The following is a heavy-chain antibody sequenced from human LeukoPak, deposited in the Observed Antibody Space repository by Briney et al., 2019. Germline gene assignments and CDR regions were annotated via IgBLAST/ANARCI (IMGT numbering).Heavy chain of an antibody. J-gene: IGHJ3*02. CDR1: GFTFDDYA. Sequence: GGSLRLSCAASGFTFDDYAMHWVRQAPGKGLEWVSLISGDGGSTYYADSVKGRFAISRDNSKNSLYLQMNSLRTEDTALYYCASTLHEWLLSPSDAFDIWGQGTMVTVSS. CDR2: ISGDGGST. V-gene: IGHV3-43*02. CDR3: ASTLHEWLLSPSDAFDI. D-gene: IGHD3-3*01.